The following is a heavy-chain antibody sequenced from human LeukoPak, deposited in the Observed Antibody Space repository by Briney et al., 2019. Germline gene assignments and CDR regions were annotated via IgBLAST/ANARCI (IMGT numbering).Heavy chain of an antibody. J-gene: IGHJ4*02. Sequence: SETLSLTCTVSGGSISSSIYYWGWIRQPPGKGLEGIGSIYYSGSTYYNPSLKSRVTISVDTSKNQFSLKLSSVTAADTAVYYCALSDRGYCSGGSYYGFDYWGQGTLVTVSS. CDR3: ALSDRGYCSGGSYYGFDY. D-gene: IGHD2-15*01. V-gene: IGHV4-39*07. CDR1: GGSISSSIYY. CDR2: IYYSGST.